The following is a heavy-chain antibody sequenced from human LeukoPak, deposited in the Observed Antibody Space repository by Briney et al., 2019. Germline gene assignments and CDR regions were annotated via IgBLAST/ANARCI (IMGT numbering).Heavy chain of an antibody. Sequence: GGSLRLSCSASGFTFSSYGMHWVRQAPGKGLELVAVIWYDGSNKYYADSVKGRFTISRDNSKTTLYLQMNSLRAEDTAVYYCARDKEAVAVYYFDYWGQGTLVTVSS. V-gene: IGHV3-33*01. CDR3: ARDKEAVAVYYFDY. D-gene: IGHD6-19*01. J-gene: IGHJ4*02. CDR2: IWYDGSNK. CDR1: GFTFSSYG.